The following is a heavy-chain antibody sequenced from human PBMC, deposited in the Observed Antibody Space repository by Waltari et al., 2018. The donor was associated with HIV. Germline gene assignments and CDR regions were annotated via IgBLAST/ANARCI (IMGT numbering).Heavy chain of an antibody. J-gene: IGHJ4*02. D-gene: IGHD3-16*02. CDR2: ISGSGGST. CDR3: AKDLLSSSYRNGEY. V-gene: IGHV3-23*01. CDR1: GFIFSNSA. Sequence: EVQVLESGGGLAQPGGSLSLSCAGSGFIFSNSALSWVRQAPGKGLEWVSAISGSGGSTHYADSVKGRFTISRDNSKNTLYLQMNSLRAEDTAVYYCAKDLLSSSYRNGEYWGQGTLVTVSS.